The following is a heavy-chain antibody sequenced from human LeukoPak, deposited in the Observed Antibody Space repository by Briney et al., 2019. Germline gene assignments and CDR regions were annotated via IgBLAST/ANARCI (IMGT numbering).Heavy chain of an antibody. CDR3: ARDGPDALAY. V-gene: IGHV3-74*01. Sequence: LPGGSLRLSCAASGFSLFNSWVHWLRQAPGKGLVWVAHFDTDTSRAAFAGPVRGRFTISRDNAKNRLYLQMNSLRAEDTAVYYCARDGPDALAYWGQGTLVTVSS. J-gene: IGHJ4*02. D-gene: IGHD1-14*01. CDR2: FDTDTSRA. CDR1: GFSLFNSW.